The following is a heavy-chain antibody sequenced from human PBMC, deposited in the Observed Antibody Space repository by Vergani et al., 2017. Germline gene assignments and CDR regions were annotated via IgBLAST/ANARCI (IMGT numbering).Heavy chain of an antibody. CDR2: IRSKAYGGTT. CDR3: TRDLPCGGDCYWPGQPPDAFDI. Sequence: EVQLVESGGGLVQPGRSLRLSCTASGFTFGDYAMSWFRQAPGKGLEWVGFIRSKAYGGTTEYAASVKGRFTISRDDSKSIAYLQMNSLKTEDTAVYYCTRDLPCGGDCYWPGQPPDAFDIWGQGTMVTVSS. J-gene: IGHJ3*02. V-gene: IGHV3-49*03. D-gene: IGHD2-21*02. CDR1: GFTFGDYA.